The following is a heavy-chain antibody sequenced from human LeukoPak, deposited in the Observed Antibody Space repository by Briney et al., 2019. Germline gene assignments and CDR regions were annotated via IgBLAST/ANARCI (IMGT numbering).Heavy chain of an antibody. J-gene: IGHJ6*03. CDR3: ARAAAGIDYYMDV. V-gene: IGHV3-48*01. D-gene: IGHD6-13*01. Sequence: GGSLRLSCAASGFTFSSYSMNWVRQAPGKGLEWVSYISSSSSTIYYADSVKGRFTISRDNAKNSLYLQMNSLRAEDTAVYYCARAAAGIDYYMDVWGKGTTVTVSS. CDR2: ISSSSSTI. CDR1: GFTFSSYS.